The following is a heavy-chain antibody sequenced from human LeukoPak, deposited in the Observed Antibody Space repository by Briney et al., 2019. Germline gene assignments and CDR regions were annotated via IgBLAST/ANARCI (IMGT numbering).Heavy chain of an antibody. CDR1: GFILSGSA. CDR3: AREVSYGMDV. V-gene: IGHV3-33*08. CDR2: IWYDGSNK. Sequence: GGSLRLSCAASGFILSGSAMHWVRQAPGKGLEWVAVIWYDGSNKYYADSVKGRFTISRDNSKNTLYLQMNSLRAEDTAVYYCAREVSYGMDVWGQGTTVTVSS. J-gene: IGHJ6*02.